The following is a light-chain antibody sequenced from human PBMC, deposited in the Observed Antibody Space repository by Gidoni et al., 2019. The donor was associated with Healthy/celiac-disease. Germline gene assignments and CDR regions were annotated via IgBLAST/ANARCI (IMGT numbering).Light chain of an antibody. CDR2: DAS. CDR3: QQRSNWPVRLT. CDR1: QSVSSY. Sequence: IVFTQSPATLSLSPGERATLSCRASQSVSSYLAWYQQKPGQAPRLLIYDASNRATGIPARFSGSGSGTDFTLTISSLEPEDFAVYDCQQRSNWPVRLTFGGGTKVEIK. J-gene: IGKJ4*01. V-gene: IGKV3-11*01.